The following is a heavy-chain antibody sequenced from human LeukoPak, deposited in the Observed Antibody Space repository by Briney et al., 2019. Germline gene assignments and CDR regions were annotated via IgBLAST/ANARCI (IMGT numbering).Heavy chain of an antibody. Sequence: GGSLRLSCAASGFTFSNYAMSWVRQAPGKGLEWVSAIRGSGGSTYYADSVKDRFTISRDNSKNTLYLQMNSLRAEDTAVYYCALNGREVPSGAFDIWGQGTMVTVSS. D-gene: IGHD3-16*02. CDR1: GFTFSNYA. J-gene: IGHJ3*02. CDR2: IRGSGGST. CDR3: ALNGREVPSGAFDI. V-gene: IGHV3-23*01.